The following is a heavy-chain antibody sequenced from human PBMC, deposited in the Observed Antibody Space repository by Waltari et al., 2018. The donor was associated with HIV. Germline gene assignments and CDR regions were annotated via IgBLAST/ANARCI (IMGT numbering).Heavy chain of an antibody. Sequence: QVYLLESGGGVVQPGRSLRLSCVTSGFTFRDYAFHWVRQAPGQGLEWLEAISYHGTNQYYAKSVKGRFIISRDDATNTVHLQMGSLRVEDTAMYFCAKDGRLRWYGDTGWLDSWGRGSQVTVSS. D-gene: IGHD3-10*01. CDR1: GFTFRDYA. V-gene: IGHV3-30*15. CDR3: AKDGRLRWYGDTGWLDS. J-gene: IGHJ5*01. CDR2: ISYHGTNQ.